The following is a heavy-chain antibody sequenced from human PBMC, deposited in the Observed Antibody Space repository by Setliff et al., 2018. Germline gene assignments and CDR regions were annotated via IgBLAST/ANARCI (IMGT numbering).Heavy chain of an antibody. J-gene: IGHJ5*02. CDR2: LHTSGTT. CDR1: GTSISDHY. Sequence: ASETLSLTCTVSGTSISDHYWSWIRQPAGEGLEWIGRLHTSGTTDYNPSLKGRVTISVDTSTNQFSLRLTSLTAADTAVYFCARDNTILGATDHWGQGTLVTVSS. V-gene: IGHV4-4*07. D-gene: IGHD1-26*01. CDR3: ARDNTILGATDH.